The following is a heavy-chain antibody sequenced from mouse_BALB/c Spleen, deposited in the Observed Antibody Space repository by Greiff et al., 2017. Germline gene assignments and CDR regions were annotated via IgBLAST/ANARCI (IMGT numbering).Heavy chain of an antibody. D-gene: IGHD1-1*01. CDR2: ISNGGGST. V-gene: IGHV5-12-2*01. CDR3: ARGKYYGSRGFAY. Sequence: DVKLVESGGGLVQPGGSLKLSCAASGFTFSSYTMSWVRQTPEKRLAWVAYISNGGGSTYYPDTVKGRFSISRDNATNTLYLQMSSLKSEDTAMYYCARGKYYGSRGFAYWGQGTLVTVSA. J-gene: IGHJ3*01. CDR1: GFTFSSYT.